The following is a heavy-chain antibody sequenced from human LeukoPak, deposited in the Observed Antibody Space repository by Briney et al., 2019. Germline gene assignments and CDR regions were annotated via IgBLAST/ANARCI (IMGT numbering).Heavy chain of an antibody. CDR2: ISYDGSNK. CDR1: GFTFSSYA. CDR3: ARAPDSSGYRFDY. J-gene: IGHJ4*02. V-gene: IGHV3-30-3*01. D-gene: IGHD3-22*01. Sequence: GGSLRLSCAASGFTFSSYAMHWVRQAPGKGLEWVAVISYDGSNKYYADSVKGRFTISRDNSKNTLYLQMNGLRAEDTAVYYGARAPDSSGYRFDYWGQGTLVTVSS.